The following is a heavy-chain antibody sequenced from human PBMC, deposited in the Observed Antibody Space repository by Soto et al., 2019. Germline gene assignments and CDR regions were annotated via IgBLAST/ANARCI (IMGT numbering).Heavy chain of an antibody. Sequence: GGSLRLSCAASGFTFSDCYMSWIRQAPGKGLEWISYISSSGSAIYHADSVKGRFTISRDNAKNSLYLQMNGLRAEDTAVYYCARDLKPREALAPYYFDYWGQGTLVTVSS. V-gene: IGHV3-11*01. D-gene: IGHD1-1*01. CDR3: ARDLKPREALAPYYFDY. CDR1: GFTFSDCY. J-gene: IGHJ4*02. CDR2: ISSSGSAI.